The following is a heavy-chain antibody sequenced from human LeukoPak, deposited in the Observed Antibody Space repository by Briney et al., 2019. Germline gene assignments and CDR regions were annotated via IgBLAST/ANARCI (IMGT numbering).Heavy chain of an antibody. V-gene: IGHV4-39*01. CDR3: ATLYGDSLDY. Sequence: PETLSLTCTVSGGSISSSSYYWGWIRQPPGKGLEWIGSIYYSGSTYYNPSLKSRVTISVDTSKNQFSLKLSPVTAADTAVYYCATLYGDSLDYWGQGTLVTVSS. J-gene: IGHJ4*02. CDR2: IYYSGST. CDR1: GGSISSSSYY. D-gene: IGHD4-17*01.